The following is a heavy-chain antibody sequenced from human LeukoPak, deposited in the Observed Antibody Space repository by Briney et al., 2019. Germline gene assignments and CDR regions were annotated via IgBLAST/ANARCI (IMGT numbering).Heavy chain of an antibody. J-gene: IGHJ4*02. V-gene: IGHV3-23*01. CDR3: AKTGTPWYYFDY. D-gene: IGHD6-13*01. CDR2: ISGSGGST. CDR1: GFTFSSYA. Sequence: RPGGSLRLSCAASGFTFSSYAMSWVRQAPGKGLEWVSAISGSGGSTYYADSVKGRFTISRDNSKDTLYLQMNSLRAEDTAVYYCAKTGTPWYYFDYWGQGTLVTVSS.